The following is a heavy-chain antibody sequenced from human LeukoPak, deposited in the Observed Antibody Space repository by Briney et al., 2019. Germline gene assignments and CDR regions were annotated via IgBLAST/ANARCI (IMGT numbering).Heavy chain of an antibody. Sequence: GGSLRLSCAASGFTFNFYAMSWVRQAPGKGLEWVSSVSVGGVMHYTDSVKGRFTISRDTSKTTLSLQMNSLRAEDTAVYYCARDRLYSYGYYGMDVWGQGTTVTVSS. CDR1: GFTFNFYA. J-gene: IGHJ6*02. CDR3: ARDRLYSYGYYGMDV. CDR2: VSVGGVM. V-gene: IGHV3-23*01. D-gene: IGHD5-18*01.